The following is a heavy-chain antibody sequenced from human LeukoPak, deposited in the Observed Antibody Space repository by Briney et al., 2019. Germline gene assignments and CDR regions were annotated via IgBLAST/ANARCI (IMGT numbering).Heavy chain of an antibody. V-gene: IGHV3-23*01. Sequence: GGSLRLSCAVSGITLSNYGMSWVRQAPGRGLEWVAGISDSGGRTNYADSVKGRFTVSRDNPKNTLYLQMNSLRAEDTAVYFCAKRGVVIRVILIGFHKEAYYFDSWGQGALVTVSS. CDR1: GITLSNYG. J-gene: IGHJ4*02. CDR2: ISDSGGRT. CDR3: AKRGVVIRVILIGFHKEAYYFDS. D-gene: IGHD3-9*01.